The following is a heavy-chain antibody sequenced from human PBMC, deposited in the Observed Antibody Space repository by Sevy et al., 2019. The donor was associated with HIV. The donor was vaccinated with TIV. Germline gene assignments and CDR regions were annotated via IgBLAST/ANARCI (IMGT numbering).Heavy chain of an antibody. Sequence: SETLSLTCTVSGGSVTRGQFYWSWIRQPAGKGLEWIGRVPNTGSATYNPSLRNRVGMSIDTSKNQFSLVLSSVTAADTAVYYCARHVGDYVFWYFDFWGRGTLVTVSS. CDR3: ARHVGDYVFWYFDF. CDR2: VPNTGSA. V-gene: IGHV4-61*02. J-gene: IGHJ2*01. D-gene: IGHD4-17*01. CDR1: GGSVTRGQFY.